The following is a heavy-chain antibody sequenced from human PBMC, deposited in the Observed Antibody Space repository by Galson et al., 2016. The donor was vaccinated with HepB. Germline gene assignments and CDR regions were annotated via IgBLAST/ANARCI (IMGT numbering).Heavy chain of an antibody. CDR1: GYSFTSHW. CDR2: IDPSDSYT. D-gene: IGHD5-18*01. J-gene: IGHJ4*02. V-gene: IGHV5-10-1*01. CDR3: ARSIQLWPDY. Sequence: QSGAEVKKPGESLRISCKGRGYSFTSHWINWVRQMPGKGLEWMGRIDPSDSYTSYSPSFQGHVTISADESISTAYLQWSSLKASDAAMYYCARSIQLWPDYWGQGSLVTVSS.